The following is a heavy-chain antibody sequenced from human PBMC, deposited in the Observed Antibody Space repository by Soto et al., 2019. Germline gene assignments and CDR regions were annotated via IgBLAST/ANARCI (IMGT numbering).Heavy chain of an antibody. CDR3: ARGGYYYGSGRGVAVNYYGMDV. CDR2: IIPIFGTA. J-gene: IGHJ6*02. Sequence: VQLVQSGAEVKKPGSSVKVSCKASGGTFSSYAISWVRQAPGQGLEWMGGIIPIFGTANYAQKFQGRVTITADESTSTAYMELSSLRSEDTAVYYCARGGYYYGSGRGVAVNYYGMDVWGQGTTVTVSS. CDR1: GGTFSSYA. V-gene: IGHV1-69*01. D-gene: IGHD3-10*01.